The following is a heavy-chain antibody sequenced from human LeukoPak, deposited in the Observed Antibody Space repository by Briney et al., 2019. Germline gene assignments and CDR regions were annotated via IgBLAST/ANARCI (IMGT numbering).Heavy chain of an antibody. V-gene: IGHV4-59*01. CDR1: GGSISSDY. J-gene: IGHJ4*02. CDR3: ARGLPNRTTPVGY. CDR2: IYYSGST. Sequence: PSETLSLTCTVSGGSISSDYWSWIRQPPGKGLEWIGYIYYSGSTNYNTSLKSRVTISIDTSKNQFSLKLSSVTAADTAVYYCARGLPNRTTPVGYWGPETLVTVSS. D-gene: IGHD1-1*01.